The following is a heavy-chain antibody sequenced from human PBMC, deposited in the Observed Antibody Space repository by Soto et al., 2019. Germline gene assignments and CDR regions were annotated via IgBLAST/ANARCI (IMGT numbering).Heavy chain of an antibody. V-gene: IGHV3-30*18. J-gene: IGHJ4*02. CDR3: AKGTSPVNYDYGDPLLDY. D-gene: IGHD4-17*01. Sequence: GGSLRLSCAASGFTFSSYGMHWVRQAPGKGLEWVAVISYDGSNKYYADSVKGRFTISRDNSKNTLYLQMNSLRAEDTAVYYCAKGTSPVNYDYGDPLLDYWGQGTLVTVSS. CDR2: ISYDGSNK. CDR1: GFTFSSYG.